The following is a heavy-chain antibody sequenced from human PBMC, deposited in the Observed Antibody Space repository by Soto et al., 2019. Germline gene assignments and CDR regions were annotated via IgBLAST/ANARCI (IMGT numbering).Heavy chain of an antibody. D-gene: IGHD3-3*01. CDR1: GGSISSYY. J-gene: IGHJ4*02. CDR3: ARDNRRYDFWSGYPDPYFDY. CDR2: IYYSGST. Sequence: SETLSLTCTVSGGSISSYYWSWIRQPPGKGLEWIGYIYYSGSTNCNPSLKSRVTISVDTSKNQFSLKLSSVTAADTAVYYCARDNRRYDFWSGYPDPYFDYWGQGTLVTVSS. V-gene: IGHV4-59*01.